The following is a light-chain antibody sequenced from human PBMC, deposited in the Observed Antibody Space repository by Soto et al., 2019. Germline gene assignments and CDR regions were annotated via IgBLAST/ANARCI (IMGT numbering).Light chain of an antibody. J-gene: IGKJ1*01. V-gene: IGKV1-5*03. CDR1: QTISSW. Sequence: DIQMTQSPSTLSVSLGYRFTITCRASQTISSWLAWYQQKPGKAPKLLIYKASTLKSGVPSRFSGSGSGTEFTLTISSLQPDDFATYYCQHYNSYWTFGQGTKVDI. CDR3: QHYNSYWT. CDR2: KAS.